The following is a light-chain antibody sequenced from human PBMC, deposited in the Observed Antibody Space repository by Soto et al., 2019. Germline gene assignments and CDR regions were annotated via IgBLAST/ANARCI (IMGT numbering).Light chain of an antibody. CDR2: GAS. CDR3: QQYGSSSYT. Sequence: EIVLTQSPGTLSLSPGERATLSCRASQSISSSYLAWYQQTPGQAPRLLIYGASSRATGIPDRLSGSGSGTDFTLTISRLEPEDFAVYYCQQYGSSSYTFGQGTKLEIK. J-gene: IGKJ2*01. V-gene: IGKV3-20*01. CDR1: QSISSSY.